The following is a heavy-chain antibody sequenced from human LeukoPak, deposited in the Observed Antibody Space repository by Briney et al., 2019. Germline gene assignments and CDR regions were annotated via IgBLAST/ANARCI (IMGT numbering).Heavy chain of an antibody. D-gene: IGHD6-13*01. J-gene: IGHJ4*02. Sequence: ASVKVSCKASGYIFTGYYIHWVRQAPGQGLEWMGWINPNNGFTSYAQKFQGRVTTTRDTYINTAYMEVSRLRSDDTAVYYCARGGNWQQLVKYYFDYWGQGTLVSVSS. CDR3: ARGGNWQQLVKYYFDY. CDR1: GYIFTGYY. CDR2: INPNNGFT. V-gene: IGHV1-2*02.